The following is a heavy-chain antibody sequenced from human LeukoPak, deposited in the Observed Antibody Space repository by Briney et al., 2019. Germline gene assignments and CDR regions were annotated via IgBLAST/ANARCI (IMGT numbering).Heavy chain of an antibody. Sequence: GGSLRLSCAASGFTFSSYAMSWVRQAPGKALEWVSAISGSGGSTYYADSVKGRFTISRDNSKNTLYLQMNSLRAEDTAVYYCARDRAYGSGSDRGRYYYGMDVWGQGTTVTVSS. J-gene: IGHJ6*02. CDR2: ISGSGGST. CDR1: GFTFSSYA. V-gene: IGHV3-23*01. D-gene: IGHD3-10*01. CDR3: ARDRAYGSGSDRGRYYYGMDV.